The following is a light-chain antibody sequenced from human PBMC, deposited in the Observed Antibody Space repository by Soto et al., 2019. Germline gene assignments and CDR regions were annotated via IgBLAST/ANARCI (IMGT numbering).Light chain of an antibody. CDR1: QGISSY. CDR2: AAS. V-gene: IGKV1-9*01. Sequence: DIQLTQSPSFLSASVGDRVTITCRASQGISSYLAWYQQKPGKAPKLLIYAASTLQSGVPSRFSGSGSGTEFTLTISSLQPEDFATYYCQQLNSHPPGLTFGGGTKVEIK. CDR3: QQLNSHPPGLT. J-gene: IGKJ4*01.